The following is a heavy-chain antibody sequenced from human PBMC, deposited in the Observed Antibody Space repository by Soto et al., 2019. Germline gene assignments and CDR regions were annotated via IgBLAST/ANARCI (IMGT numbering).Heavy chain of an antibody. V-gene: IGHV6-1*01. CDR3: ARTYCSGGSCPYWLDP. Sequence: SQTLSLTCAISGDSVSSNSAAWNWIRQSPSRGLEWLGRTYYRSKWYNDYAISVKSRITINPDTSKNQFSLQLNSVTPEDTAVYYCARTYCSGGSCPYWLDPWGQGTLVTVSS. CDR2: TYYRSKWYN. J-gene: IGHJ5*02. CDR1: GDSVSSNSAA. D-gene: IGHD2-15*01.